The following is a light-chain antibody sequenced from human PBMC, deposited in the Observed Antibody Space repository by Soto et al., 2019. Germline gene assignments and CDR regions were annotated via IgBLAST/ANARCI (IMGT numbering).Light chain of an antibody. Sequence: DIQMTQSPSSRSASVGDRVTITCRASQAIRNDLAWYQQKPGRAPKRLIYGSSSLQSGVPSRFSGSGSGTEFTLTISSLQPEDFATYYCLQHNVFPRTFGQGTKVDIK. CDR3: LQHNVFPRT. J-gene: IGKJ1*01. CDR2: GSS. CDR1: QAIRND. V-gene: IGKV1-17*01.